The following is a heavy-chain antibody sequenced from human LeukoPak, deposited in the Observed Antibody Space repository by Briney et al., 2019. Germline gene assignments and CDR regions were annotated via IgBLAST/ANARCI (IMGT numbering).Heavy chain of an antibody. V-gene: IGHV3-30*18. D-gene: IGHD3-10*01. CDR1: GFTFSSFG. CDR3: AKAAGASFDH. Sequence: GGSLRLSCAASGFTFSSFGMHWVRQAPGKGLEWVAVISYDGSSKYYRDSVEGRFTISRDNSRSTLFLQMNSLRIEDTAVYYCAKAAGASFDHWSQGTLVTVSS. J-gene: IGHJ4*02. CDR2: ISYDGSSK.